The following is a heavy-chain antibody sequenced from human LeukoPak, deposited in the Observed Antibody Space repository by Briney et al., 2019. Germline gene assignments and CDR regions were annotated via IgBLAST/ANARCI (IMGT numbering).Heavy chain of an antibody. CDR2: INSDGSSI. CDR1: GFTFSSYW. V-gene: IGHV3-74*03. Sequence: GGSLRLSCAASGFTFSSYWMHWVRQAPGKGLVWVSRINSDGSSIAYADSVKGRFTISRDNAKNTLYLQMNSLRVEDTAVYYCAREGRVSGYDFDCWGQGTLVTVSS. J-gene: IGHJ4*02. D-gene: IGHD5-12*01. CDR3: AREGRVSGYDFDC.